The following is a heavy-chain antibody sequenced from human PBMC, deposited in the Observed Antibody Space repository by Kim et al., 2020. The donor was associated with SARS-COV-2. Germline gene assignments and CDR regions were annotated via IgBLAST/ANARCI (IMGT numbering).Heavy chain of an antibody. CDR2: ISYDGSNK. J-gene: IGHJ4*02. D-gene: IGHD6-19*01. Sequence: GGSLRLSCAASGFTFSSYAMHWVRQAPGKGLEWVAIISYDGSNKYYADSVKGRFTISRDNSKNRLYLQMNSLRTEDTAVFYCVRAGGSSGSPGYWGQGTLVTVSS. CDR3: VRAGGSSGSPGY. CDR1: GFTFSSYA. V-gene: IGHV3-30*04.